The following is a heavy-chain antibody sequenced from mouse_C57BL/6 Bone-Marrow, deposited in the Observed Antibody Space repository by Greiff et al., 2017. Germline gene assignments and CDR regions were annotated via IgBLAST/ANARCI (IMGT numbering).Heavy chain of an antibody. CDR1: GFTFSSYA. Sequence: EVKLVESGGGLVKPGGSLKLSCAASGFTFSSYAMSWVRQTPEKRLEWVATISDGGSYTYYPDNVKGRFTISRDNAKNNLYLQMSHLKSEDTAMYYCAREIVYFDYWGQGTTLTVSS. CDR3: AREIVYFDY. J-gene: IGHJ2*01. D-gene: IGHD2-12*01. V-gene: IGHV5-4*01. CDR2: ISDGGSYT.